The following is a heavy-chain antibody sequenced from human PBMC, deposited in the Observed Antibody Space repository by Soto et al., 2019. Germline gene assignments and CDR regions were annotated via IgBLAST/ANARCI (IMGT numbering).Heavy chain of an antibody. CDR1: GYTFTSYG. CDR2: ISAHNGNT. Sequence: QVHPVQSGAEVKKPGASVKVSCKASGYTFTSYGITWVRQAPGQGLEWMGWISAHNGNTDYAQKLQGRVIVTRDTSTSTAYMELRSLRSDDTALYYCARGRYGDYWGQGALVTVSS. CDR3: ARGRYGDY. D-gene: IGHD1-1*01. J-gene: IGHJ4*02. V-gene: IGHV1-18*01.